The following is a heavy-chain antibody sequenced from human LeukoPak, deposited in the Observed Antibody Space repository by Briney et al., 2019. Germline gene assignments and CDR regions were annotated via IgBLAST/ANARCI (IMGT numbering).Heavy chain of an antibody. V-gene: IGHV1-18*01. Sequence: ASVKVSCKASGYTFTSYDINWVRQATGQGLEWMGWISAYNGNTNYAQKLQGRVTMTTDTSTSTAYMELRSLRSDDTAVYYCATTPAISVGADLDYWGQGTLVTVSS. CDR3: ATTPAISVGADLDY. D-gene: IGHD1-26*01. J-gene: IGHJ4*02. CDR2: ISAYNGNT. CDR1: GYTFTSYD.